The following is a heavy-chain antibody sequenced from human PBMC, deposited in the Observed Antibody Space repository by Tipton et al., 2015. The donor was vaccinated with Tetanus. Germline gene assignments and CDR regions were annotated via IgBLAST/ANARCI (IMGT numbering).Heavy chain of an antibody. V-gene: IGHV4-34*01. J-gene: IGHJ6*02. D-gene: IGHD1-1*01. CDR1: GGSLSRYY. CDR2: VDDSGST. Sequence: TLSLTCAVYGGSLSRYYWTWIRQPPGKGLEWIGEVDDSGSTNYSPSLKSRVTISLDTSKNEFSLTLSSVTAADTAMYYCVTVNFPNYYHCGMDVWGQGTTVTVSS. CDR3: VTVNFPNYYHCGMDV.